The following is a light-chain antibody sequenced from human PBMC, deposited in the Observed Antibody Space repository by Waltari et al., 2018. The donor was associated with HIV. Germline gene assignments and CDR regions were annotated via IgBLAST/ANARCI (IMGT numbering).Light chain of an antibody. CDR1: QTISKF. CDR2: SAA. V-gene: IGKV1-39*01. Sequence: DIQMTEIPSSLSASVGDRVTVSCRANQTISKFLNWHQHKAGDAPNLLISSAANLHGGVPSRFGGGGSGTDFSLTITTLQPEDFAVYYCQQTHSAPWTCGQGT. J-gene: IGKJ1*01. CDR3: QQTHSAPWT.